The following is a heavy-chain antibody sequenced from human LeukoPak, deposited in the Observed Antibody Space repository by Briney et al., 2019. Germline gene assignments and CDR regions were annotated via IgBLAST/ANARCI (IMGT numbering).Heavy chain of an antibody. CDR3: ARSGYSYGADSLDI. Sequence: SETLSLTCTVSGGSISSYYWTWTRQPPGKGLEWIGYIYYSGSTNYNPSLKSRVTISVDTSKNQFSLKLSSLTAADTAVYYCARSGYSYGADSLDIWGQGTMVTVSS. CDR1: GGSISSYY. CDR2: IYYSGST. J-gene: IGHJ3*02. V-gene: IGHV4-59*01. D-gene: IGHD5-18*01.